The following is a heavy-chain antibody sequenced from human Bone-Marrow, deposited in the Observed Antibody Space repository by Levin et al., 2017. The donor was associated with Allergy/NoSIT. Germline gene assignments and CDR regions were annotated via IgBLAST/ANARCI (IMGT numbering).Heavy chain of an antibody. Sequence: SETLSLTCTVSGGSISSGDYYWSWIRQPPGKGLEWIGYIYYSGSTYYNPSLKSRVTISVDTSKNQFSLKLSSVTAADTAVYYCARFSGTMVRGVSADIFDYWGQGTLVTVSS. J-gene: IGHJ4*02. V-gene: IGHV4-30-4*01. CDR2: IYYSGST. CDR1: GGSISSGDYY. D-gene: IGHD3-10*01. CDR3: ARFSGTMVRGVSADIFDY.